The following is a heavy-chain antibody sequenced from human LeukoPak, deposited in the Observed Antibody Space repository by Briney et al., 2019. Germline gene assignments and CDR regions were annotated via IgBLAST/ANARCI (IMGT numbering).Heavy chain of an antibody. D-gene: IGHD2-8*01. Sequence: GGSLRLSCVGSGFTFSSYWMSWVRQAPGKGLEWVASIKQDGSEKYYVDSVKGRFTISRDNAKNSLYLQMDSLRAEDTAMYYCARRRGMGSLDYWGQGTLVTASS. CDR2: IKQDGSEK. CDR3: ARRRGMGSLDY. J-gene: IGHJ4*02. CDR1: GFTFSSYW. V-gene: IGHV3-7*03.